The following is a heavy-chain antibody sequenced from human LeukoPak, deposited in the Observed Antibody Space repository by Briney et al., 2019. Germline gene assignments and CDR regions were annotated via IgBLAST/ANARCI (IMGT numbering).Heavy chain of an antibody. D-gene: IGHD6-13*01. CDR3: AKASYSSSWYQYFQH. CDR1: GFTFSTYA. J-gene: IGHJ1*01. Sequence: GGSLRLSCAASGFTFSTYAMSWVRQTPEKGLEWVSAISGSGGSTYYADSVKGRFTISRDNSKNTLYLQMNSLRAEDTAVYYCAKASYSSSWYQYFQHWGQGTLVTVSS. CDR2: ISGSGGST. V-gene: IGHV3-23*01.